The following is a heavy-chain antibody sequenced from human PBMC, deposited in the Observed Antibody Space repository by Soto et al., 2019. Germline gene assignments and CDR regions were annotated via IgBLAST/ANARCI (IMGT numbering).Heavy chain of an antibody. V-gene: IGHV4-4*07. Sequence: SETLSLTCTVSGGSISSYYWSWIRQPAGKGLGWIGRIYTSGSTNYNPSLKSRVTMSVDTSKNQFSLKLSSVTTADTAVYYCAREAAIYYYYYYGMDVWGQGTTVTVSS. D-gene: IGHD6-13*01. CDR3: AREAAIYYYYYYGMDV. CDR1: GGSISSYY. CDR2: IYTSGST. J-gene: IGHJ6*02.